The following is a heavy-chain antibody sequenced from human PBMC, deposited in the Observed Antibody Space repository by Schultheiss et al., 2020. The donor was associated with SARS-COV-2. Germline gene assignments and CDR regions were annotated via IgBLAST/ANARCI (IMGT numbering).Heavy chain of an antibody. CDR2: ISYSGST. CDR1: GGSISSSNW. CDR3: ARQVLRYFDY. D-gene: IGHD4-17*01. J-gene: IGHJ4*02. Sequence: SETLSLTCAVSGGSISSSNWWRWVRQPPGKRLEWIGYISYSGSTNYNPSLKSRVTISVDTSKDQFSLKLSSVTAADTAVYYSARQVLRYFDYWGQGTLVNVAS. V-gene: IGHV4-4*02.